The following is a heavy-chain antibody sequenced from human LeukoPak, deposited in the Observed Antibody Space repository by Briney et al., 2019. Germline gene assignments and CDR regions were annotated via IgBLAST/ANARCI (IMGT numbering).Heavy chain of an antibody. J-gene: IGHJ4*02. V-gene: IGHV4-38-2*02. CDR3: ARDGSGWIDY. CDR1: GYFISSGYY. Sequence: PSETLSLTCTVSGYFISSGYYWGWIRQSPGKGLEWIGTMFHSGNTYYNPSLNSRVTLSVDTSKNQFSLELNSVTAADTAVYYCARDGSGWIDYWGQGTLVTVSS. CDR2: MFHSGNT. D-gene: IGHD6-19*01.